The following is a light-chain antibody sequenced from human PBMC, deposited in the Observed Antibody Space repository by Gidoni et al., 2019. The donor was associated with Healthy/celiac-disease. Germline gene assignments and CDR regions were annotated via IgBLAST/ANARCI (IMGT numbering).Light chain of an antibody. CDR3: QQRSNWPAWT. J-gene: IGKJ1*01. CDR1: QSVSSY. CDR2: DAS. V-gene: IGKV3-11*01. Sequence: EIVLTQSLDTLSFSPGERATLSCRASQSVSSYVDWYQQKPGQAPRLLIYDASNRATGIPARLRSSGSGTDFTRAISSLGPEDFAVYYCQQRSNWPAWTFGQGTKVEIK.